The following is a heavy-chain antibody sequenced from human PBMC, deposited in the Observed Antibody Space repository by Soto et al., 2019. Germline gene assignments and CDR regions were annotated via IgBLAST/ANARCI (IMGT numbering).Heavy chain of an antibody. CDR2: IWSDGTTK. CDR1: GFTFSTYG. V-gene: IGHV3-33*01. J-gene: IGHJ4*02. D-gene: IGHD3-22*01. CDR3: ARDYDSSGFYPQTYYFEY. Sequence: QVQLVESGGGVVQPGRSLRLSCAASGFTFSTYGMHWVRQAPGKGLEWVAVIWSDGTTKYYADSVKGRFTISRDNSKNTLYLQMNSLRAEDTAVYYCARDYDSSGFYPQTYYFEYWGQGTLVTVSS.